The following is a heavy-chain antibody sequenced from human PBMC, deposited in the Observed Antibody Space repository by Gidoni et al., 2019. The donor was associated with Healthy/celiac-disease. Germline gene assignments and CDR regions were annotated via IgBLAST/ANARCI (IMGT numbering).Heavy chain of an antibody. Sequence: QVQLVQSGAEVKKPGASVKVSCKVSGYTLTELSMHWVRQAPGNGLEWMGGFDPEDGETIYAQKFQGRVTMTEDTSTDTAYMELSSLRSEDTAVYYCATPGIVGALSWANAFDIWGQGTMVTVSS. V-gene: IGHV1-24*01. CDR1: GYTLTELS. J-gene: IGHJ3*02. CDR2: FDPEDGET. D-gene: IGHD1-26*01. CDR3: ATPGIVGALSWANAFDI.